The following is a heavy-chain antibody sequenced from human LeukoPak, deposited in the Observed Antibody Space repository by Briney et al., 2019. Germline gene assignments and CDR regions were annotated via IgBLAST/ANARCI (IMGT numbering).Heavy chain of an antibody. CDR2: ISYDGSNK. Sequence: PGGSLRLSCAASGFTFSSYGMHWVRQAPGKGLEWVAVISYDGSNKYYADSVKGQFTISRDNSKNTLYLQMNSLRAEDTAVYYCAKDRGYCSSTSCQFYYYYYGMDVWGQGTTVTVSS. CDR1: GFTFSSYG. J-gene: IGHJ6*02. CDR3: AKDRGYCSSTSCQFYYYYYGMDV. V-gene: IGHV3-30*18. D-gene: IGHD2-2*01.